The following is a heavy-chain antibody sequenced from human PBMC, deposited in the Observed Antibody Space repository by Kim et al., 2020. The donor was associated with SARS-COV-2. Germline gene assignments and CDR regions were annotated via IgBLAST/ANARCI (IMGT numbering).Heavy chain of an antibody. CDR3: ARDSGGLCMDV. V-gene: IGHV3-30-3*01. Sequence: GGSLRLSCAASGFTFSSYAMHWVRQAPGKGLEWVAVISYDGSNKYYADSVKGRFTISRDNSKNTLYLQMNSLRAEDTAVYYCARDSGGLCMDVWGQGTTVTVSS. CDR2: ISYDGSNK. J-gene: IGHJ6*02. CDR1: GFTFSSYA. D-gene: IGHD1-26*01.